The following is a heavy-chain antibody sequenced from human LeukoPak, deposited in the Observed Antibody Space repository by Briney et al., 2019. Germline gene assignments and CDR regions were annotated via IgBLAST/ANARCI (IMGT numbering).Heavy chain of an antibody. V-gene: IGHV3-30*02. Sequence: QPGGSLRLSCVASGYSFESYGMHWVRQAPGKGLEWVAFIRRGENNQYYAKSVKGRFTVSRDTSKNTLYLQMSSLRPEDTAVYYCGRDRRLLEHLDSWGQGTLVIVSS. CDR1: GYSFESYG. D-gene: IGHD3-3*01. J-gene: IGHJ4*02. CDR3: GRDRRLLEHLDS. CDR2: IRRGENNQ.